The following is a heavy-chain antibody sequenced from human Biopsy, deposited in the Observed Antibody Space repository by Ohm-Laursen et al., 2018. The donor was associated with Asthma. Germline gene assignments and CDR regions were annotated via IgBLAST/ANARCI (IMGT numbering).Heavy chain of an antibody. J-gene: IGHJ4*02. Sequence: VSSVKVSCKSLGGTFNTYVIGWVRQAPGQGLEWMGGINSVFGTTTYPQKFQDRVTITADDSTSTVYMELSSLRSEDTAVYYCARKAGSCISRTCYSLDFWGQRTLVTVSS. CDR3: ARKAGSCISRTCYSLDF. CDR1: GGTFNTYV. CDR2: INSVFGTT. D-gene: IGHD2-2*01. V-gene: IGHV1-69*01.